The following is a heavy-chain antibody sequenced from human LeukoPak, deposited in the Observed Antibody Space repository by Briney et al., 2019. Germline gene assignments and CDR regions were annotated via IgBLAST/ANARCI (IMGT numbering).Heavy chain of an antibody. CDR3: ARGRRTVTIDAFDI. Sequence: GGSLRLSCAASGFTFSTFAMIWVRQPPGKGLEWVSSIFPSGGEIQYADSVKGRFTISRDNSKNTLYLQMNSLRAEDTAVYYCARGRRTVTIDAFDIWGQGTMVTVSS. D-gene: IGHD4-17*01. CDR2: IFPSGGEI. V-gene: IGHV3-23*01. CDR1: GFTFSTFA. J-gene: IGHJ3*02.